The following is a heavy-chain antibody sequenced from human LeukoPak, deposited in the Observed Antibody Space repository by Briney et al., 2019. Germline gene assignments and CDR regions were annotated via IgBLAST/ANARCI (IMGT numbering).Heavy chain of an antibody. V-gene: IGHV3-23*01. CDR2: ISGSGGST. D-gene: IGHD2-15*01. J-gene: IGHJ4*02. CDR3: AKERPTRRYCSGGSCYSRYFDY. Sequence: GGSLRLSCAASGFTFSSYGMSWVRQAPGKGLEWVSAISGSGGSTYYTDSVKGRFTIFRDNSKNTLYLQMNSLRAEDTAIHYCAKERPTRRYCSGGSCYSRYFDYWGQGTLVTVSS. CDR1: GFTFSSYG.